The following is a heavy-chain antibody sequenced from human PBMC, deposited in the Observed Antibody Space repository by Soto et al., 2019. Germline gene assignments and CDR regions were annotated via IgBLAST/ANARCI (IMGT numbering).Heavy chain of an antibody. J-gene: IGHJ4*02. CDR2: INPNSGGT. CDR3: ARDLPSGYSSGLDY. Sequence: ASVKVSCKASGYTFTGYYMHWVLQAPGQGLEWMGWINPNSGGTNYAQKFQGRVTMTRDTSISTAYMELSRLRSDDTAVYYCARDLPSGYSSGLDYWGQGTLVTVSS. CDR1: GYTFTGYY. V-gene: IGHV1-2*02. D-gene: IGHD6-19*01.